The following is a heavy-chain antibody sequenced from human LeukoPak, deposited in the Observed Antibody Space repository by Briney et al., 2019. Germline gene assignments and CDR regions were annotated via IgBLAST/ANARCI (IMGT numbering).Heavy chain of an antibody. CDR3: TRERVGVGRLSDLDY. Sequence: PGGSLRLSCAASGFTFSNYDIHWVRQVPGIRLEWVSSIDTAGNTYYADSVKGRFILSRENVKTSVYLQMDSLGAGDTAVYYCTRERVGVGRLSDLDYWGQGTLVTVSS. D-gene: IGHD3-16*02. J-gene: IGHJ4*02. CDR2: IDTAGNT. V-gene: IGHV3-13*04. CDR1: GFTFSNYD.